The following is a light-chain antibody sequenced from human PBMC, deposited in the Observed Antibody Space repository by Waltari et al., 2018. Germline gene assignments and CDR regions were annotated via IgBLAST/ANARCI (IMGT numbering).Light chain of an antibody. V-gene: IGLV4-69*01. CDR3: QTGGHGTWV. J-gene: IGLJ3*02. CDR2: VNSDGSH. CDR1: SGHSSNV. Sequence: LVVTQSPSAPAPLGSSVKLTCTPSSGHSSNVIAWLQQRPEKGPRYLMKVNSDGSHSKGDEIPDRFSGSSSGAERYLTISSLQSDDEADYYCQTGGHGTWVFGGGTKLTVL.